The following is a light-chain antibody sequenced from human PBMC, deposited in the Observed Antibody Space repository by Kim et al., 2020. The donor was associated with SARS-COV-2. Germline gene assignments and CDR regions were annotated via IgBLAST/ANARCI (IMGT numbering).Light chain of an antibody. CDR2: DKN. CDR3: NSRDSSGNHVV. J-gene: IGLJ2*01. CDR1: SLGTYY. V-gene: IGLV3-19*01. Sequence: ALGQKVKITCQGDSLGTYYPVWYQRKLGQAPLLVIYDKNNRPSGIQDRFSASRTENTAALTITGAQAEDEADYYCNSRDSSGNHVVFGGGTQLTVL.